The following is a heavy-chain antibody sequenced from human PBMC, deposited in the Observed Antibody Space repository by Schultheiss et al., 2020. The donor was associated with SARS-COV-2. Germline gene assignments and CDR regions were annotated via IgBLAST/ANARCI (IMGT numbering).Heavy chain of an antibody. D-gene: IGHD6-13*01. V-gene: IGHV3-7*03. CDR1: GFIFSSYA. Sequence: GGSLRLSCAASGFIFSSYAMNWVRQAPGKGLEWVANIKQDGSEKYYVDSVKGRFTISRDNAKNSLYLQMNSLRAEDTAVYYCAKLERSSWSNAVDYWGQGTLVTVSS. CDR3: AKLERSSWSNAVDY. J-gene: IGHJ4*02. CDR2: IKQDGSEK.